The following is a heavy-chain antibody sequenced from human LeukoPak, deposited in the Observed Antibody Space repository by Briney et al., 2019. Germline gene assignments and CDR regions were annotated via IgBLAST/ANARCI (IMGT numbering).Heavy chain of an antibody. CDR1: GFTFSSYG. Sequence: GGSLRLSCAASGFTFSSYGMHWVRQAPGKGLEWVAFIRYDGSNKYYADSVKGRFTISRDNSKNTLYLQMNSLRAEDTAVYYCATSSFRQLAPDFYYFDYWGQGTLVTVSS. J-gene: IGHJ4*02. V-gene: IGHV3-30*02. CDR3: ATSSFRQLAPDFYYFDY. D-gene: IGHD6-13*01. CDR2: IRYDGSNK.